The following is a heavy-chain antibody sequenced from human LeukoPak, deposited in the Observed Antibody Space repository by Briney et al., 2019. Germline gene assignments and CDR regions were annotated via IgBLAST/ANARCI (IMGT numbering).Heavy chain of an antibody. CDR1: GGSIGPYY. CDR2: IYYSGST. D-gene: IGHD6-13*01. CDR3: ARDFGYSSRWSVLDC. Sequence: SETLSLTCTVSGGSIGPYYWSWVRQPPGKGLEWIGYIYYSGSTNYNPSLKSRVTISVDTSKNQFSLKLSSVTAADTAVYYCARDFGYSSRWSVLDCWGQGTLVTVSS. J-gene: IGHJ4*02. V-gene: IGHV4-59*01.